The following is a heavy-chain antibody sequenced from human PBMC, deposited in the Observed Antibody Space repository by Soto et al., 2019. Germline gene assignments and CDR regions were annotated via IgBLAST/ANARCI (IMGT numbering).Heavy chain of an antibody. J-gene: IGHJ4*02. D-gene: IGHD2-21*02. Sequence: SLRLSCAASGFTFDDYAMHWVRQAPGKGLEWVSGISWNSGSIGYADSVKGRFTISRDNAKNSLYLQMNSLRAEDTALYYCAKASGDWYGVDYFDYWGQGTLVTVSS. CDR3: AKASGDWYGVDYFDY. CDR2: ISWNSGSI. V-gene: IGHV3-9*01. CDR1: GFTFDDYA.